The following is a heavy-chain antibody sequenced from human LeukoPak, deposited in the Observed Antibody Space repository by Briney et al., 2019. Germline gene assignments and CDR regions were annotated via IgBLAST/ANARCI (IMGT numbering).Heavy chain of an antibody. CDR3: ARGRDGYNLVDAFDI. Sequence: NSGGSLRLSCAASGFTFSSYTMNWVRQAPGKGLEWVSSISTSSIYIYYADSLKGRFTISRDNARKSLYLQMNSLRAEDTAVYYCARGRDGYNLVDAFDIWGQGTMVTVSS. J-gene: IGHJ3*02. CDR1: GFTFSSYT. V-gene: IGHV3-21*01. D-gene: IGHD5-24*01. CDR2: ISTSSIYI.